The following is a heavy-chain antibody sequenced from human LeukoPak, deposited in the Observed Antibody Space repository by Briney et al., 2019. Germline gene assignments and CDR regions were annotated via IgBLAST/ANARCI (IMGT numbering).Heavy chain of an antibody. J-gene: IGHJ4*02. CDR1: GFTFSSYS. CDR2: ISSSSSYI. Sequence: GGSLRLSCAASGFTFSSYSMNWVRQAPGKGLEWVSSISSSSSYIYYADSVKGRFTISRDNAKNSLYLQMNSLRAEDTAVYYCARERLLYSSGLSSFDYWGQGTLVTVSS. D-gene: IGHD6-19*01. V-gene: IGHV3-21*01. CDR3: ARERLLYSSGLSSFDY.